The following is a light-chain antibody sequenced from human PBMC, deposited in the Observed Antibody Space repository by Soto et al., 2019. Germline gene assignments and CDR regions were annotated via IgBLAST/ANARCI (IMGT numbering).Light chain of an antibody. J-gene: IGLJ1*01. CDR3: SSYTSSNTLYV. CDR1: SSDVGGYNY. CDR2: DVN. V-gene: IGLV2-14*01. Sequence: QSALTQPASVYGSPGQSITISCTGTSSDVGGYNYVSWYQQHPGKAPKLMIYDVNNRPPGVSDRFSGSKSGNTASLTISGLQAEDEADYFCSSYTSSNTLYVLGAGTKVTVL.